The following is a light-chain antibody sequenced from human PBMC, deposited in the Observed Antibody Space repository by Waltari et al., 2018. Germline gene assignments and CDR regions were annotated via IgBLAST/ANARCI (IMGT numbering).Light chain of an antibody. CDR1: SSDVGGYNY. CDR2: EVS. J-gene: IGLJ2*01. CDR3: SSYAGSNRVV. Sequence: QSALTQPPSASGSPGQSVTISCTGTSSDVGGYNYVSWYQQHPGKAPKLMIYEVSKRPPGVPARFSGSKSGNTASLTVSGLQAEDEADYYCSSYAGSNRVVFGGGTKLTVL. V-gene: IGLV2-8*01.